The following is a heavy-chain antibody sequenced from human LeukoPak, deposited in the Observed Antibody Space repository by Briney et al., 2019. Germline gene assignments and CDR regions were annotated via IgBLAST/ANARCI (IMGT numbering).Heavy chain of an antibody. V-gene: IGHV3-30*18. Sequence: GGSLRLSCVTSGFTFSSYGMHWVRQVPGKGLEWVAVISYDGSNKYYTDSVKGRFAISRDNSKNTLYLQMNSLRAEDTAVYYCAKDPGYSYHFDYWGQGTLVTVSS. J-gene: IGHJ4*02. CDR3: AKDPGYSYHFDY. D-gene: IGHD5-18*01. CDR1: GFTFSSYG. CDR2: ISYDGSNK.